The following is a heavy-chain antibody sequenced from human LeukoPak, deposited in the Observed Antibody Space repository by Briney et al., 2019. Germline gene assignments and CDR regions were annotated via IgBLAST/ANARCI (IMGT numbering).Heavy chain of an antibody. J-gene: IGHJ4*02. CDR1: GFTFSSYA. Sequence: GGSLRLSCAASGFTFSSYAMGWVRQAPGKGVEWVSALSGGGGGTYYADSVKGRFTISRDNSKNTLYLQMNSLRAEDTAVYYCAKDSDIVVVPALTYDHWGQGTLVIVSS. CDR2: LSGGGGGT. CDR3: AKDSDIVVVPALTYDH. V-gene: IGHV3-23*01. D-gene: IGHD2-2*01.